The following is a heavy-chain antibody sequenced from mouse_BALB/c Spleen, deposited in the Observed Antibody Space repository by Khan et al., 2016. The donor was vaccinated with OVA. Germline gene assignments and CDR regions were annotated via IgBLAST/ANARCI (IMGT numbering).Heavy chain of an antibody. CDR3: ARIKKIVATYFDY. CDR1: GYTFTSYW. CDR2: TNPTNGRT. V-gene: IGHV1S81*02. Sequence: QVQLQQSGAELVKAGASEKMSCKASGYTFTSYWMHWVKQRLGQGRGWFAETNPTNGRTYYNGKFKSKATLTVGKSSSTAYMLLSGLTFEDSAVYYCARIKKIVATYFDYWGPGTTLTVSS. J-gene: IGHJ2*01. D-gene: IGHD1-1*01.